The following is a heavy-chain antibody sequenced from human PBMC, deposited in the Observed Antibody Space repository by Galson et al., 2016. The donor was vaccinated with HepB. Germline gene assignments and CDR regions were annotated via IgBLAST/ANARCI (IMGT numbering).Heavy chain of an antibody. CDR1: GFTFSHYT. D-gene: IGHD4-23*01. Sequence: SLRLSCAASGFTFSHYTMNWVRQPPGKGLEWVSSISISSNFIHYADSVKGRFTISRDNAKNSLFLQMSSLRAEDTAIYYCATSKTEKTPYYYGMDVWGHGTTVIVSS. CDR3: ATSKTEKTPYYYGMDV. CDR2: ISISSNFI. J-gene: IGHJ6*02. V-gene: IGHV3-21*01.